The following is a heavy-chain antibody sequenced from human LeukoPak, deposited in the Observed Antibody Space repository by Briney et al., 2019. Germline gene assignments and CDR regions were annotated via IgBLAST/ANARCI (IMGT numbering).Heavy chain of an antibody. D-gene: IGHD2-8*01. CDR1: GFTFSSHG. V-gene: IGHV3-48*04. J-gene: IGHJ4*02. CDR2: ISPGGTNI. CDR3: ARVRGPTVRTMYFDY. Sequence: GGSLRLSCAGSGFTFSSHGMIWVRQTPGKGLEWLSYISPGGTNINSADSVKDRFITSRDNGKSSLFLQTNSLRAEDTAVYYCARVRGPTVRTMYFDYWGQGTLVTVSS.